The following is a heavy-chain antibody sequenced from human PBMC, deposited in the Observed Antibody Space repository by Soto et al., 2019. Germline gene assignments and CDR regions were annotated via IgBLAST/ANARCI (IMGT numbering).Heavy chain of an antibody. CDR3: ARRIGGGWFRAYYFDY. Sequence: PSETLSLTCTVSGGSISSSSYYWGWIRQPPGKGLEWIGSIYYSGSTYYNPSLKSRVTISVDTSKNQFSLKLSSVTAADTAVYYCARRIGGGWFRAYYFDYWGQGTQVTVSS. CDR2: IYYSGST. CDR1: GGSISSSSYY. V-gene: IGHV4-39*01. D-gene: IGHD6-19*01. J-gene: IGHJ4*02.